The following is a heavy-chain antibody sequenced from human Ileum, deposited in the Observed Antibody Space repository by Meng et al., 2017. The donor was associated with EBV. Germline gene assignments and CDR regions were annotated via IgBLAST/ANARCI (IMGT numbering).Heavy chain of an antibody. CDR1: GFTFDDYS. CDR2: LNWNGDNT. D-gene: IGHD1-1*01. V-gene: IGHV3-43*01. J-gene: IGHJ5*01. Sequence: EVHLVESGGVVVQPGESLRLYCEASGFTFDDYSMHWVRQAPGKGLEWVSLLNWNGDNTYYADSVKGRFTISRDNSKNSLYLQMDSLRIEDTAFYFCAKEGGTTWFDSWGQGTLVTVSS. CDR3: AKEGGTTWFDS.